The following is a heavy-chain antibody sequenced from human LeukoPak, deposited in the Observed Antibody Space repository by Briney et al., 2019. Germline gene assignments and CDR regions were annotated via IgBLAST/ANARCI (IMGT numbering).Heavy chain of an antibody. J-gene: IGHJ4*02. CDR1: GFTFDDYA. Sequence: GGSLRLSCAASGFTFDDYAMHWVRQAPGKGLEWVSGISWNSGSIGYADSVKGRFTISRDNAKNSLYLQMNSLRAEDTALYYCAKDMGVPAAIGDNGYWGQGTLVTVSS. D-gene: IGHD2-2*01. V-gene: IGHV3-9*01. CDR3: AKDMGVPAAIGDNGY. CDR2: ISWNSGSI.